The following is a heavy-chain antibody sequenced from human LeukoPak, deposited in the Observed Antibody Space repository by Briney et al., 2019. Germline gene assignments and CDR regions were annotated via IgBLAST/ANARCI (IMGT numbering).Heavy chain of an antibody. CDR2: IGYDGSDK. D-gene: IGHD2-15*01. Sequence: GGSLRLSCAASGFTFSSYSMNWVRQAPGKGLEGVAFIGYDGSDKHYADSVEGRFTTSRDKSKNTVHLQMNSLRDEDTAVYYCAKDRGGGTCNFDYWGQGTLVTVSS. CDR3: AKDRGGGTCNFDY. J-gene: IGHJ4*02. CDR1: GFTFSSYS. V-gene: IGHV3-30*02.